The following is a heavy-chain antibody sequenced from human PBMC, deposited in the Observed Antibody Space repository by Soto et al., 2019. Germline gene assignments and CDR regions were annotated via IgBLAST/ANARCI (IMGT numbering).Heavy chain of an antibody. Sequence: SETLSLTCTVSGGSISSYYWSWIRQPPGKGLEWIGYIYYSGSTNYNPSLKSRVTISVDTSKNQFSLKLSSVTAADTAVYYCARHYYYYDGMDVWGQGTTVTV. CDR1: GGSISSYY. CDR2: IYYSGST. CDR3: ARHYYYYDGMDV. J-gene: IGHJ6*02. V-gene: IGHV4-59*08.